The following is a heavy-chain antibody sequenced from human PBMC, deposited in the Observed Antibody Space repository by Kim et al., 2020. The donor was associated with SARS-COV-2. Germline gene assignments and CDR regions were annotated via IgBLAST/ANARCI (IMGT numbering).Heavy chain of an antibody. CDR1: GGSISSSSYY. J-gene: IGHJ6*04. CDR3: AGDCSSWPSYYYGMDV. CDR2: IYYSGST. D-gene: IGHD6-13*01. V-gene: IGHV4-39*01. Sequence: SETLSLTCTVSGGSISSSSYYWGWIRQPPGKGLEWIGSIYYSGSTYYNPSLKSRVTISVDTSKNQFSLKLSSVTAADTAVYYCAGDCSSWPSYYYGMDVWGEGTTVTVSS.